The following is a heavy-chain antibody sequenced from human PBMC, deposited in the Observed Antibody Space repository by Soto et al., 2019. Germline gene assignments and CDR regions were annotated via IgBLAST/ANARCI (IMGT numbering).Heavy chain of an antibody. V-gene: IGHV4-59*01. Sequence: SETLSLTCTASGGSISSYYWSWTRQPPGQGLEWIGYIYYSGRTNYNPSLNSRVTISVDTSKNQCSLTLSSVTAADTAVYYCAREEYCSRTSCYPFDPWGQGTLVTVS. CDR1: GGSISSYY. CDR3: AREEYCSRTSCYPFDP. J-gene: IGHJ5*02. D-gene: IGHD2-2*01. CDR2: IYYSGRT.